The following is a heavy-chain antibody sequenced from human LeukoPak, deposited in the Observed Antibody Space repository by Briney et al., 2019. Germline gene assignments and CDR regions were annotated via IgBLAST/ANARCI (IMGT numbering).Heavy chain of an antibody. V-gene: IGHV1-69*05. CDR1: GGTFSSYA. D-gene: IGHD1-26*01. CDR2: IIPIFGTA. Sequence: SVKVSCKASGGTFSSYAISWVRQAPGQGLEWMGRIIPIFGTANYAQKFQGRVTITTDESTSTAYMELSSLRSEDTAVYYCAREYSGSLGVIDYWGRGTLVTVSS. J-gene: IGHJ4*02. CDR3: AREYSGSLGVIDY.